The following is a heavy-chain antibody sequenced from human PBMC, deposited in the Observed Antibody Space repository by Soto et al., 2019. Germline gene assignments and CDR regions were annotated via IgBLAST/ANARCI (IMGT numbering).Heavy chain of an antibody. CDR3: ARTFGELYFDY. J-gene: IGHJ4*02. Sequence: ASVKVSCKASGYTFTGYYMHWVRQAPGQGLEWMGWINPNNGGTNYAQKFQGRVTMTRDTSISTAYMELSRLRSDDTAVYYCARTFGELYFDYWGQGTLVTVSS. CDR1: GYTFTGYY. D-gene: IGHD3-10*01. V-gene: IGHV1-2*02. CDR2: INPNNGGT.